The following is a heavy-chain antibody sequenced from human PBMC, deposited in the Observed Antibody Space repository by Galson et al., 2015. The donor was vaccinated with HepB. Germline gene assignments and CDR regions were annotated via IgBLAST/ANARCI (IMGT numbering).Heavy chain of an antibody. Sequence: SVKVSCKASGFTFTSAAVQWVRQARGQRLEWIGWIVVGSGNTNYAQKFQERVTITRDMSTSTAYMELSSLRSEDTAVYYCAAARFGRVMDVWGQGTTVTVPS. J-gene: IGHJ6*02. CDR2: IVVGSGNT. D-gene: IGHD3-10*01. V-gene: IGHV1-58*01. CDR3: AAARFGRVMDV. CDR1: GFTFTSAA.